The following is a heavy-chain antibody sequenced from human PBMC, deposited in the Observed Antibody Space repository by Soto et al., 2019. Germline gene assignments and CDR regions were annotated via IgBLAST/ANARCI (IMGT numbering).Heavy chain of an antibody. V-gene: IGHV3-23*01. CDR1: GFNFSAYA. D-gene: IGHD6-19*01. J-gene: IGHJ6*02. CDR3: AKDRSENFWVYSYAMDV. CDR2: ISGSSSGT. Sequence: EARLLESGGGLIQPGGSLRLSCEASGFNFSAYAMSWVRQAPGKGLEWVSGISGSSSGTYYTDSVKGRFTISRDNSKNTVYLQMNSLRGEDTAVYYCAKDRSENFWVYSYAMDVWGQGTAVTVSS.